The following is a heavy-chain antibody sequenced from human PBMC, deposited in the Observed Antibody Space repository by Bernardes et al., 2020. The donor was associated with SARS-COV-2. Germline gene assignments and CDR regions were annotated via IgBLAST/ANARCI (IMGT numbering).Heavy chain of an antibody. CDR2: IYYSGST. CDR3: AAFLTGYYQVVN. Sequence: SETLSLTCTVSGGSISSGDYYWSWIRQPPGKGLEWIGYIYYSGSTYYNPSLKSRVTISVDTSKNQFSLKLSSVTAADTAVYYCAAFLTGYYQVVNWGQGTLVTVSS. V-gene: IGHV4-30-4*01. CDR1: GGSISSGDYY. D-gene: IGHD3-9*01. J-gene: IGHJ4*02.